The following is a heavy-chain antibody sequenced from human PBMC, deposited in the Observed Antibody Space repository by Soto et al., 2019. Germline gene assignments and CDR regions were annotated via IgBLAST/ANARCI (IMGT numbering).Heavy chain of an antibody. Sequence: QVQLQESGPGLVKPSETLSLTCTVSDDSSSNYKWSWIRQPPGRRLEWIGYIDSNGGNSYNPSLQSRVTISIDTSTKEVFLKLSSVTAADTAVYYCVRQGFGRLHGLVDVWGQGTTVTVSS. CDR3: VRQGFGRLHGLVDV. V-gene: IGHV4-59*08. J-gene: IGHJ6*02. CDR1: DDSSSNYK. D-gene: IGHD3-10*01. CDR2: IDSNGGN.